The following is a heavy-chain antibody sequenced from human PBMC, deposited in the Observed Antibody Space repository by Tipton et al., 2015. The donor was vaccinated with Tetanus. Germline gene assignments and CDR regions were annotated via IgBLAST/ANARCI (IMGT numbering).Heavy chain of an antibody. J-gene: IGHJ4*02. Sequence: QLVQSGAEVKKPGASVKVSCKASGYTFTDYYMHWVRQAPGQGLEWMGWINPNSGATNYAQKFQGRVTMTRDTSTSTAYMELSSLRSDDTAVYYCARERHLDYWGQGTLVTVSS. V-gene: IGHV1-2*02. CDR3: ARERHLDY. D-gene: IGHD1-1*01. CDR1: GYTFTDYY. CDR2: INPNSGAT.